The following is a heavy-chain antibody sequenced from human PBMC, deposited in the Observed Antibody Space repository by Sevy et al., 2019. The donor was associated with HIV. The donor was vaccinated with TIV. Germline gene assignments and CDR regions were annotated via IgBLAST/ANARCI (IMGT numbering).Heavy chain of an antibody. Sequence: SETLSLTCTVSGGSISSSSYYWGWIRKPPGKGLEWIGSIYYSGSTYYNPSLKSRVTISVDTSKNQFSLKLSSVTAADTAVYYCASSTLYGFYYFDYWGQGTLVTVSS. CDR2: IYYSGST. V-gene: IGHV4-39*01. CDR3: ASSTLYGFYYFDY. J-gene: IGHJ4*02. D-gene: IGHD3-10*01. CDR1: GGSISSSSYY.